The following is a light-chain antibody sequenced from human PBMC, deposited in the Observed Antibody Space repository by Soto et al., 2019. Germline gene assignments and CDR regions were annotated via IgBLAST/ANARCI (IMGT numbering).Light chain of an antibody. V-gene: IGKV3-11*01. CDR3: QQRNSWPPIT. J-gene: IGKJ5*01. CDR2: EAL. Sequence: ETVLTQSPATLSLSPGERATLSCRASRSISTYLAWYQQKPGQAPRLLIYEALNRATGIPARFSGSGSGTDFTLTISSLEPEDFALYYCQQRNSWPPITFGQGTRLEIK. CDR1: RSISTY.